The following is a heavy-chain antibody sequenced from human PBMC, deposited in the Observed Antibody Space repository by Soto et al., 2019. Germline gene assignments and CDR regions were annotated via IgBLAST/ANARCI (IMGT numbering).Heavy chain of an antibody. J-gene: IGHJ4*02. CDR1: GGSISSGSYY. V-gene: IGHV4-61*01. CDR2: ILNSGST. D-gene: IGHD2-2*01. CDR3: ARQRITPAQYFFDY. Sequence: SETLSLTCTVSGGSISSGSYYWTWIRQPPGKALEWIGYILNSGSTNYNPSLESRVTMSLDTSKTQFSLKLTSVTAADTAVYYCARQRITPAQYFFDYWGQGSLVTAPQ.